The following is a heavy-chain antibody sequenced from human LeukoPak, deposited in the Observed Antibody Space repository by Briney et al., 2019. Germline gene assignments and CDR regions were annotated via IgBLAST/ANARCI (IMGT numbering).Heavy chain of an antibody. V-gene: IGHV4-39*01. CDR1: GVSISSDSYY. J-gene: IGHJ4*02. Sequence: SETLSLTCTVSGVSISSDSYYWGWIRQSPGKGLEWIGSINYSGATYYNPSLKSRVTISVDTSKNQFSLKVSSVTAADTAVYYCARRVPSGSGSYDFDYWGQGTLVTVSS. D-gene: IGHD3-10*01. CDR2: INYSGAT. CDR3: ARRVPSGSGSYDFDY.